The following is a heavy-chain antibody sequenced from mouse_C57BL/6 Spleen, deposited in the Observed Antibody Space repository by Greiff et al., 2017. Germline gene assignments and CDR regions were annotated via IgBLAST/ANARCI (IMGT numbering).Heavy chain of an antibody. Sequence: VQLQQPGAELVKPGASVKLSCKASGYTFTSYWMHWVKQRPGQGLEWIGMIHPNSGSTNYNEKFKSKATLTVDKSSSTAYMQLSSLTSEDSAVYYCARFYYDYDGAWFAYWGQGTLVTVSA. D-gene: IGHD2-4*01. CDR1: GYTFTSYW. CDR2: IHPNSGST. J-gene: IGHJ3*01. V-gene: IGHV1-64*01. CDR3: ARFYYDYDGAWFAY.